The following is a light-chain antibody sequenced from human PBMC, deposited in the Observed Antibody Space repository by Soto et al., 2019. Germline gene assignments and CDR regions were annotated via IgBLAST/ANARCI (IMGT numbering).Light chain of an antibody. CDR2: EVS. Sequence: QSALTQPASVSGSPGQSITISCTGTSSDVGSYNLVSWYQQHPGKAPKLMIYEVSKRPSGVSNRFSGSKSGNSASLSISGLQAEDEADYYCCSYAGSSYGFGTGTKVTVL. CDR3: CSYAGSSYG. CDR1: SSDVGSYNL. J-gene: IGLJ1*01. V-gene: IGLV2-23*02.